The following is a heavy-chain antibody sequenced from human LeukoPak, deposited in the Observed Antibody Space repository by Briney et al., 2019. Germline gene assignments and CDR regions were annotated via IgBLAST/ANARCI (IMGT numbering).Heavy chain of an antibody. Sequence: PSETLSLTCAVFGHSISNNWYWAWMRQSPGKGLEYIGNIYHSGTTHYNPSLKSRVTMSIDTSKNQFSLRLSSVTAADTAVYYCARMDMDNWFDPWGQGTLVTVSS. CDR1: GHSISNNWY. CDR3: ARMDMDNWFDP. J-gene: IGHJ5*02. V-gene: IGHV4-38-2*01. CDR2: IYHSGTT. D-gene: IGHD2-2*03.